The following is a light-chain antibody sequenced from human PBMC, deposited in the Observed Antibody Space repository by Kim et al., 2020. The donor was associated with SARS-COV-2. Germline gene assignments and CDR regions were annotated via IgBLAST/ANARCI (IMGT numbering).Light chain of an antibody. Sequence: ASIGDRVTITCRASQSISSYLNWYQQNPGKAPNLLIYTASSLQSGVPLRFSGSGSGTDFTLTISSLQPEDFATYYCQQTYSAPLTFGPGTKVDIK. CDR3: QQTYSAPLT. J-gene: IGKJ3*01. CDR2: TAS. CDR1: QSISSY. V-gene: IGKV1-39*01.